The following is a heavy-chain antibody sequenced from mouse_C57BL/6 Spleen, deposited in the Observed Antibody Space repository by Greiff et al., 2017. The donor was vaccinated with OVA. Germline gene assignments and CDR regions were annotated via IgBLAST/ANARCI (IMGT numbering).Heavy chain of an antibody. Sequence: EVQLVESGGGLVKPGGSLKLSCAASGFTFSDYGMHWVRQAPEKGLEWVAYISSGSSTIYYADTVKGRFTISRDNAKHTLFLQMTSRGSDDTDLYYCARPELGGAWFAYWGQGTLVTVSA. D-gene: IGHD4-1*01. CDR2: ISSGSSTI. V-gene: IGHV5-17*01. J-gene: IGHJ3*01. CDR1: GFTFSDYG. CDR3: ARPELGGAWFAY.